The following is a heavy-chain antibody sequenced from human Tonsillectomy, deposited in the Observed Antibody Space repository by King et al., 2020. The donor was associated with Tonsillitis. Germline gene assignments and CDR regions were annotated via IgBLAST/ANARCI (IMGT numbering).Heavy chain of an antibody. D-gene: IGHD6-19*01. CDR3: ARDPSSGWYFDF. CDR1: GFTFSSYG. Sequence: VQLVESGGGVVQPGRSLKLFCAASGFTFSSYGMHWVRQAPGKGLEGVAFLSYDGINKYYADSVKGRFTISRDNSKNTLYLQMNSLRAEDTAVYYCARDPSSGWYFDFWGQGTLVTVSS. J-gene: IGHJ4*02. CDR2: LSYDGINK. V-gene: IGHV3-33*05.